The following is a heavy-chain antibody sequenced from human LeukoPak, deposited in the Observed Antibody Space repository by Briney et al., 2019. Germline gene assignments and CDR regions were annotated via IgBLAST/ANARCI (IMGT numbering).Heavy chain of an antibody. J-gene: IGHJ2*01. CDR1: GFTFSSYA. CDR3: ARGRPLRLNYWYFDL. Sequence: PGRSLRLSCAASGFTFSSYAMHWVRQAPGKGLEWVAVISYDGSNKYYADSVKGRFTISRDNAKNSLNLQMNSLRAEDTAVYYCARGRPLRLNYWYFDLWGRGTLVTVSS. D-gene: IGHD4-17*01. CDR2: ISYDGSNK. V-gene: IGHV3-30-3*01.